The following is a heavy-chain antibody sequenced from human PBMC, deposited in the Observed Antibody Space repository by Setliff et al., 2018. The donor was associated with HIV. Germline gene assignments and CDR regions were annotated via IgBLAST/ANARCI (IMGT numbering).Heavy chain of an antibody. CDR1: GYNFNNYY. Sequence: ASVKVSCKASGYNFNNYYIQWLRQAPGERPEWIGEINPSGGSTSYAEKFQGRATVTRDSSTSTIYMELRSLRFDDTAVYYCATHGYNYGVDFDSWGQGTLVTVSS. J-gene: IGHJ4*02. D-gene: IGHD5-18*01. CDR3: ATHGYNYGVDFDS. V-gene: IGHV1-46*02. CDR2: INPSGGST.